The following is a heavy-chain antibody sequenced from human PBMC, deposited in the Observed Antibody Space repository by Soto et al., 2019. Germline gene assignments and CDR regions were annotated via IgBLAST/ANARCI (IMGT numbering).Heavy chain of an antibody. CDR1: GGSFTSNNW. Sequence: SETLSLTCAVSGGSFTSNNWWTWVRQPPGQGLEWIGVIYRTGSTNYNPSLKSRVTISLDKSETQFSLKVTSLTAADTAVYYCASPDPGTMVDYWGQGTLVTVSS. CDR3: ASPDPGTMVDY. D-gene: IGHD3-10*01. J-gene: IGHJ4*02. V-gene: IGHV4-4*02. CDR2: IYRTGST.